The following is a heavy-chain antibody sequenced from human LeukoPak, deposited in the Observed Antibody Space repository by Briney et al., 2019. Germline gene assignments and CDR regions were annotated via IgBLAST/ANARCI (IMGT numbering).Heavy chain of an antibody. D-gene: IGHD2-2*01. CDR1: GFTFSSYW. CDR3: ARPGGDQCYINSCNSNFDN. CDR2: INSDGSNT. Sequence: GGSLRLSCAASGFTFSSYWMHSVRQATGEGLVWVSRINSDGSNTNYADSVSGRFIISRDNAKKTLYLEMKSLRAKDTALYYWARPGGDQCYINSCNSNFDNWGQGIGVTVSS. J-gene: IGHJ4*02. V-gene: IGHV3-74*01.